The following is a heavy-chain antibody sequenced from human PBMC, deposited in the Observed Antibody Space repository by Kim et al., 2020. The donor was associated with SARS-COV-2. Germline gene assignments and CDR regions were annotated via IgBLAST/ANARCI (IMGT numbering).Heavy chain of an antibody. D-gene: IGHD6-19*01. J-gene: IGHJ4*02. CDR2: GT. V-gene: IGHV1-2*02. Sequence: GTNYAQRFQGRVTMTRDTSISTAYMELSRLRSDDTAVYYCARDTGRGCFDYWGQGTLVTVSS. CDR3: ARDTGRGCFDY.